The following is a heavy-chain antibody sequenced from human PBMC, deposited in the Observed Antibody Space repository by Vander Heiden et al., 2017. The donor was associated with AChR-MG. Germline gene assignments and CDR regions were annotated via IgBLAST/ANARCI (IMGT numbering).Heavy chain of an antibody. CDR3: AKDLSLYSSSGIFDY. CDR1: GFTFSSYG. D-gene: IGHD6-6*01. V-gene: IGHV3-30*18. J-gene: IGHJ4*02. CDR2: ISYDGSNK. Sequence: QVQLVESGGGVVQPGRSLRLSCAASGFTFSSYGMHWVRQAPGKGLEWVAVISYDGSNKYYADSVKGRFTISRDNSKNTLYLQMNSLRAEDTAVYYCAKDLSLYSSSGIFDYWGQGTLVTVSS.